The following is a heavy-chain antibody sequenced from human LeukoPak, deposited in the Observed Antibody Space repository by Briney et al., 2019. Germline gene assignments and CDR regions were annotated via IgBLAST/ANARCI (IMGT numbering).Heavy chain of an antibody. CDR3: ARDVGITVADSFDP. CDR1: GYTFTSYG. J-gene: IGHJ5*02. Sequence: ASVKVSFKASGYTFTSYGISWVRQAPGQGREGMGWMSAYNGNTDYTQKLQGRVTMTTDTSTSTAYMELRSLRSADTAVYYCARDVGITVADSFDPWGQGTLVTVSS. V-gene: IGHV1-18*01. CDR2: MSAYNGNT. D-gene: IGHD6-13*01.